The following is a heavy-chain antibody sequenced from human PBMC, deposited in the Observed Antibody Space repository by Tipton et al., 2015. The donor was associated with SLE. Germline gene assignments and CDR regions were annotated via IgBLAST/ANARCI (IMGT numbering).Heavy chain of an antibody. D-gene: IGHD5-18*01. Sequence: SLRLSCAASGFTFSSHSMHWVRQAPGKGLEWLAYITGSGSNMYYADSVKGRFTISRDNSKNTLYLEMNSLRAEDTALYYCARDKNTDLVHYMDVWGQGTTVTVSS. J-gene: IGHJ6*03. CDR1: GFTFSSHS. CDR2: ITGSGSNM. CDR3: ARDKNTDLVHYMDV. V-gene: IGHV3-48*01.